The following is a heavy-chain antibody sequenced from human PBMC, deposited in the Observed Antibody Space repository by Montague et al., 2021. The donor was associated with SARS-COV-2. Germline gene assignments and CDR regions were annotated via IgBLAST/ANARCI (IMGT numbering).Heavy chain of an antibody. D-gene: IGHD1-26*01. Sequence: CAISGDSVSMKSATRSSIRQSPSLDLEWLGGTYYRPKWYNDYAVSVKSRITINPDTSKNQISLQLNSVTPEDTAVYYCARTSASSDYWGQGTLVTVSS. CDR1: GDSVSMKSAT. V-gene: IGHV6-1*01. CDR2: TYYRPKWYN. CDR3: ARTSASSDY. J-gene: IGHJ4*02.